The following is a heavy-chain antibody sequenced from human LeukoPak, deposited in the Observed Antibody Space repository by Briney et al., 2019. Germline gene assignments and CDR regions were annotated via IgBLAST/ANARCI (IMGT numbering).Heavy chain of an antibody. CDR1: GFTFSSFG. Sequence: GGSLRLSCAASGFTFSSFGMHWVRQAPGKGLEWVTFIRYDGSNKYYADSVKGRFTISRDNSKNTLYLQMNSLRAEDTAVYYCAKEERGYYYYYGMDVWGQGTTVTVSS. J-gene: IGHJ6*02. CDR2: IRYDGSNK. CDR3: AKEERGYYYYYGMDV. V-gene: IGHV3-30*02.